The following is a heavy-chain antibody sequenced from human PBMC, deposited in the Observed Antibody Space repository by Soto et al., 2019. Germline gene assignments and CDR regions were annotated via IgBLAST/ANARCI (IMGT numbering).Heavy chain of an antibody. V-gene: IGHV1-58*01. J-gene: IGHJ2*01. Sequence: QMQLVQSGPEVKKPGTSVKVSCKASGFTFTSSAVQWVRQARGQRLEWIGWIVVGSGNTNYAQKFQERVTITRDMSTSTAYMELSSLRSEDTAVYYCAALGIAAAADAYFDLWGRGTLVTVSS. CDR2: IVVGSGNT. CDR1: GFTFTSSA. D-gene: IGHD6-13*01. CDR3: AALGIAAAADAYFDL.